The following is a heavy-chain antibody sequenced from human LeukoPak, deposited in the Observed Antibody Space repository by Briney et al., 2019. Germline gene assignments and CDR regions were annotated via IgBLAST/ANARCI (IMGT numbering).Heavy chain of an antibody. J-gene: IGHJ4*02. V-gene: IGHV3-74*01. CDR2: INSDGSST. Sequence: GGSLRLSCAASGFTFSTYWMHWVRQVPGKGLVWVSRINSDGSSTNYADAVKGRFTISRDNAKSTLYLEMNSLRAEDTAVYYCARTHSSSWYPFDYWGQGTLVTVSS. CDR1: GFTFSTYW. D-gene: IGHD6-13*01. CDR3: ARTHSSSWYPFDY.